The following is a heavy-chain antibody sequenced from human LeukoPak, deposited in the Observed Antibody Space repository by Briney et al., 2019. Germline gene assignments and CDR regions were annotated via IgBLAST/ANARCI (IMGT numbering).Heavy chain of an antibody. D-gene: IGHD2-2*01. CDR2: ISAYNGNT. CDR3: ARASPWYQLLWDYYFDY. J-gene: IGHJ4*02. Sequence: ASVKVSCKASGYTFTSYGISWVRQAPGQGLEWMGWISAYNGNTNYARKLQGRVTMTTDTSTSTAYMELRSLRSDDTAVYYCARASPWYQLLWDYYFDYWGQGTLVTVSS. V-gene: IGHV1-18*01. CDR1: GYTFTSYG.